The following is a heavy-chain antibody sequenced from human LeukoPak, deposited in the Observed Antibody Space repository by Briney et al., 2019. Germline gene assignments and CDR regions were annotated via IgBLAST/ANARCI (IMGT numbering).Heavy chain of an antibody. J-gene: IGHJ4*02. CDR3: AAGSYKGLGY. D-gene: IGHD1-26*01. Sequence: PSETLSLTCTVSGGSISSYYWSWIRQPPGKGLEWIGYIYYSGTTNYNPSLKSRVTISVDTSKNQFSLKLSSVTAADTAVYYCAAGSYKGLGYWGQGTLVTVSS. CDR1: GGSISSYY. V-gene: IGHV4-59*08. CDR2: IYYSGTT.